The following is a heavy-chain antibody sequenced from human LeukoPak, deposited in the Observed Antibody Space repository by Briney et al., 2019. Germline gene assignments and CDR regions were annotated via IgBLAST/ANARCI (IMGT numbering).Heavy chain of an antibody. Sequence: EASVKVSCKASGGTFSSYAISWVRQAPGQGLEWMGGIIPIFGTANYAQKFQGRVTITTDESTSTAYMELSSLRSEDTAVYYCARDSDYYDSSGYYQRGEYFQHWGQGTLLTVSS. V-gene: IGHV1-69*05. CDR2: IIPIFGTA. CDR1: GGTFSSYA. J-gene: IGHJ1*01. CDR3: ARDSDYYDSSGYYQRGEYFQH. D-gene: IGHD3-22*01.